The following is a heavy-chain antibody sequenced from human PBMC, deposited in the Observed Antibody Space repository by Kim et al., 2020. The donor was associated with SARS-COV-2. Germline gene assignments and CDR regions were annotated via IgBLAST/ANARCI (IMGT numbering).Heavy chain of an antibody. Sequence: NPSLRSGVSISVDTSKNQFSLSLSSVTAADTAIYYCARDKGGYDSGWYFDSWGQGTLVTVSS. V-gene: IGHV4-59*01. CDR3: ARDKGGYDSGWYFDS. J-gene: IGHJ4*02. D-gene: IGHD6-19*01.